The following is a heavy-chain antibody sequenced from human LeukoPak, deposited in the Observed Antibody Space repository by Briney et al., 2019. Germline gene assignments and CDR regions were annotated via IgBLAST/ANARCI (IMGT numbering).Heavy chain of an antibody. CDR1: GGSISSGGYC. CDR3: ARFQSSSLSWIDL. Sequence: SQTLSLTCTVSGGSISSGGYCWSWLRPHPGQGLEWSGYIYYSGSTYYTPSLKSRVTISVNTSKNQFSLKLSSVTAADTAVYYCARFQSSSLSWIDLWGQGTLVTVSS. D-gene: IGHD6-13*01. CDR2: IYYSGST. J-gene: IGHJ5*01. V-gene: IGHV4-31*03.